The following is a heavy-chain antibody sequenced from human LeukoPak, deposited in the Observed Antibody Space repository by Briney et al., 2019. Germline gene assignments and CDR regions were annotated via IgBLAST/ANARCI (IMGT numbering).Heavy chain of an antibody. V-gene: IGHV1-2*02. CDR3: ARDQEQQLVGRYYFDY. CDR1: GYTFTSYD. Sequence: GASVKVSCKASGYTFTSYDINWVRQATGQGLEWMGWINPNSGGTNYAQKFQGRVTMTRDTSISTAYMELSRLRSDDTAVYYCARDQEQQLVGRYYFDYWGQGTLVTVSS. D-gene: IGHD6-13*01. J-gene: IGHJ4*02. CDR2: INPNSGGT.